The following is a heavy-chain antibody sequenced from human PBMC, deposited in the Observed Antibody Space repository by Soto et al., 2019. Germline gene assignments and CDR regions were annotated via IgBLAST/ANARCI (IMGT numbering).Heavy chain of an antibody. V-gene: IGHV1-2*04. CDR2: INPNGGVT. Sequence: QVQLVQSGAEVRKPGASVTVSCRSSGDSFNDYYIHWVRQAPGQGFEWMGWINPNGGVTKYAQKFQGWVSMTRDTSIRTVYMQLSRLRSDDTAVYYWARESGGATATLDYYFYMDVWGTGTTVTVSS. CDR3: ARESGGATATLDYYFYMDV. CDR1: GDSFNDYY. D-gene: IGHD5-12*01. J-gene: IGHJ6*03.